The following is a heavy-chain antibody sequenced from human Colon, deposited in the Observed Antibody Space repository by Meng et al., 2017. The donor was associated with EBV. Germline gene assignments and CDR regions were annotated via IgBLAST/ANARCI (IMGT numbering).Heavy chain of an antibody. V-gene: IGHV4-4*02. CDR2: IYHSGST. CDR3: ARVGAYCGGDCYHPR. D-gene: IGHD2-21*02. CDR1: GGSLSSRNW. Sequence: VQLQESGPGLVKPSGTLSLPCAVSGGSLSSRNWWSWVRQPPGKGLEWIGEIYHSGSTNSNPSLTSRVTISVDESKNQFSLRLSSVTAADTAVYYCARVGAYCGGDCYHPRWGQGTLVTVSS. J-gene: IGHJ4*02.